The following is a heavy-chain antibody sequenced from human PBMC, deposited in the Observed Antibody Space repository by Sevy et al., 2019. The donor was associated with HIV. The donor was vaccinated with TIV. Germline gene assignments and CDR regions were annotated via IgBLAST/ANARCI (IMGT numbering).Heavy chain of an antibody. D-gene: IGHD3-10*01. Sequence: SETRSLTCAVYGGSFSGYYWSWIRQPPGKGLEWIGEINHSRSTNYNPSLKSRVTISVDTSKNQFSLKVSSVTAADTAVYYCAGTGGSGSYYNVAHYYYGMDVWGQGTTVTVSS. J-gene: IGHJ6*02. CDR2: INHSRST. CDR3: AGTGGSGSYYNVAHYYYGMDV. CDR1: GGSFSGYY. V-gene: IGHV4-34*01.